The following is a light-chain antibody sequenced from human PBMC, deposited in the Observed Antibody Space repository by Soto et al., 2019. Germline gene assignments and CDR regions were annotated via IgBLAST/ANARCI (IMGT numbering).Light chain of an antibody. J-gene: IGKJ1*01. CDR1: QSVSSNY. CDR2: GAS. CDR3: QHYGRSPPSWT. V-gene: IGKV3-20*01. Sequence: EIVLTQSPGTLSLSAGERATLSCRASQSVSSNYLAWHQQKPGQPPRLLISGASSRATGIPDRFIGSGSGTEFTLTISSLEPEDFAVYYCQHYGRSPPSWTFGQGTKVEIK.